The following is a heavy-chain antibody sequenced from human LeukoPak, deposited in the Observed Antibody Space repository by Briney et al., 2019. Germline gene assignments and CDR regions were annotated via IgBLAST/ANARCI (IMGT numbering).Heavy chain of an antibody. CDR3: AKYRGIVTTTIFDY. V-gene: IGHV3-23*01. D-gene: IGHD5-12*01. J-gene: IGHJ4*02. Sequence: GGSLRLSCAASGFTFSSYGMTWVRQAPGKGLEWVSAISGSGDRTYYADSVKGRFTISRDNSKNTLYLQMNSLRTEDTAVYYCAKYRGIVTTTIFDYWGQGTLVTVSS. CDR2: ISGSGDRT. CDR1: GFTFSSYG.